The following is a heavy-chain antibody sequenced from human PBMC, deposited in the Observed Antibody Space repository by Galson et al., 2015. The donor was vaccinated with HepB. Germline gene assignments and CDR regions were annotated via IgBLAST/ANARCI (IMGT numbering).Heavy chain of an antibody. CDR3: ARAKVVPAAIIAFDI. Sequence: SLRLSCAASGFTFSSYSMNWVRQAPGKGLEWVSSISSSSSYIYYADSVKGRFTISRDNAKNSLYLQKNSLRAEDTAVYYCARAKVVPAAIIAFDIWGQGTMVTVSS. D-gene: IGHD2-2*01. V-gene: IGHV3-21*01. CDR1: GFTFSSYS. CDR2: ISSSSSYI. J-gene: IGHJ3*02.